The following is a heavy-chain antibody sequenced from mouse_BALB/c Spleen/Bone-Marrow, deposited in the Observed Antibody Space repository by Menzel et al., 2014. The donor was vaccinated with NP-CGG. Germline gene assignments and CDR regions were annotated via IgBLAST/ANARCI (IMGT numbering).Heavy chain of an antibody. CDR1: GFTFSSYT. Sequence: EVQLVESGGGLVKPGGSLKLSCAASGFTFSSYTMSWVRQTPEKRLEWVATISSGGSYTYYPDSVKGRFTISRDNAKNTLYLQKSRLKSEETTMDYLTKKDTKWDLEYLGQGTTLTVSS. J-gene: IGHJ2*01. CDR3: TKKDTKWDLEY. D-gene: IGHD4-1*01. CDR2: ISSGGSYT. V-gene: IGHV5-6-4*01.